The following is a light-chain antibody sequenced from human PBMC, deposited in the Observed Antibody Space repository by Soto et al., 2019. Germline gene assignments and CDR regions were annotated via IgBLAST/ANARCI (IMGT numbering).Light chain of an antibody. CDR2: EVT. CDR1: SSDVGGYNY. V-gene: IGLV2-14*01. J-gene: IGLJ3*02. Sequence: QSALTQPASVSGSPGQSITISCSGTSSDVGGYNYVSWYQQSPGKAPKLRIYEVTNRPSGVSNRFSGSKSANTASLTISGLQAEDAAAYYCSSYTTSSILLFGGGTKLTVL. CDR3: SSYTTSSILL.